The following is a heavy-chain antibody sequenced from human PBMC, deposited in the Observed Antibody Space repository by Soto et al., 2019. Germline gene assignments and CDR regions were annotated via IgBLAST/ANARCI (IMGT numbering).Heavy chain of an antibody. D-gene: IGHD3-3*01. CDR2: INPSGGST. CDR3: ARDATARDYDHDY. Sequence: ASVKVSFKASGYTFTSYYMHWVRHAPGQGLEWMGIINPSGGSTSYAQKFQGRVTMTRDTSTSTVYMELSSLRSEDTAVYYCARDATARDYDHDYWGQGTLDTGSS. CDR1: GYTFTSYY. J-gene: IGHJ4*02. V-gene: IGHV1-46*03.